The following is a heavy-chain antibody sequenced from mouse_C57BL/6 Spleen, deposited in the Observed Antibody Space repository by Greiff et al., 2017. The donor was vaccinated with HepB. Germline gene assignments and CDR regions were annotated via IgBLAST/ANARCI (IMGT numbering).Heavy chain of an antibody. CDR3: ARDRAGTHYYAMDY. D-gene: IGHD4-1*01. Sequence: EVQVVESGGGLVKPGGSLKLSCAASGFTFSSYAMSWVRQTPEKRLEWVATISDGGSYTYYPDNVKGRFTISRDNAKNNLYLQMSHLKSEDTAMYYCARDRAGTHYYAMDYWGQGTSVTVSS. V-gene: IGHV5-4*01. CDR1: GFTFSSYA. J-gene: IGHJ4*01. CDR2: ISDGGSYT.